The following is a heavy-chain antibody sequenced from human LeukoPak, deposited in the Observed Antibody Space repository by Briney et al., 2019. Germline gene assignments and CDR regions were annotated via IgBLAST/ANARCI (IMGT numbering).Heavy chain of an antibody. D-gene: IGHD5-18*01. CDR3: ASLDGYSTFET. J-gene: IGHJ5*02. V-gene: IGHV4-4*02. CDR2: IHHSGSA. Sequence: SGTLSLTCDVSSGSISSGYWWSWVRQSPGKGLEWIAEIHHSGSANYNPSLKSRVTISVDKSKNQFSVMLTPVTAADTAVYYCASLDGYSTFETWGPGMEVTVSS. CDR1: SGSISSGYW.